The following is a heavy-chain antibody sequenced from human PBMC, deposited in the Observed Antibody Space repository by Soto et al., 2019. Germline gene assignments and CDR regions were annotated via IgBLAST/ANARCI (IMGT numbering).Heavy chain of an antibody. D-gene: IGHD6-6*01. CDR2: ISAYNGNT. CDR3: ARVSAARHDYYYYGMDV. V-gene: IGHV1-18*01. J-gene: IGHJ6*02. Sequence: VKVSCKASGYTFTSYGISWVRQAPGQGLEWMGWISAYNGNTDYAQKLQGRVTMTTDTSTSTAYMELSRLRSDDTAVYYCARVSAARHDYYYYGMDVWGQGTTVTVSS. CDR1: GYTFTSYG.